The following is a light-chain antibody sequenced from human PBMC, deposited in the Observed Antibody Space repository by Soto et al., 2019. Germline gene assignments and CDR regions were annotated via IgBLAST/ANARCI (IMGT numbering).Light chain of an antibody. CDR3: MQGTHWPIT. V-gene: IGKV2-30*02. J-gene: IGKJ5*01. CDR2: KVS. Sequence: DVVMTQSPLSLPVTLGQPASISCRSNQSLVHSVGIAYFSWFQQRPGRSPRRLIYKVSNRDSGVPARFSGSGSGTDFALNISSVEAEDVGVYYCMQGTHWPITFGQGTGLEIK. CDR1: QSLVHSVGIAY.